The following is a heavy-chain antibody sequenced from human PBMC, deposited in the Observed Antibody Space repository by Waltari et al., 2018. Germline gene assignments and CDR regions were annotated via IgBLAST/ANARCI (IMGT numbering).Heavy chain of an antibody. J-gene: IGHJ4*02. CDR2: INPNSGDR. D-gene: IGHD1-7*01. CDR1: GYTFIGYY. Sequence: QVQLVQSGAEVKKPGASVKVSCKASGYTFIGYYIHWVRQAPGQGLEWMGWINPNSGDRNYAQKFQGRVTMTRDTSISTAYMELSRLRSDDTAVYYCARPQWNYREDYWGQGTLVTVSS. V-gene: IGHV1-2*02. CDR3: ARPQWNYREDY.